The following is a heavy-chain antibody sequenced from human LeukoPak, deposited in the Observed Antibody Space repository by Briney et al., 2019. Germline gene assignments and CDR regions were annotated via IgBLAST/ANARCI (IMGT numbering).Heavy chain of an antibody. J-gene: IGHJ4*02. Sequence: GGSLRLSCAASGFTFSSYGMHWVRQAPGKGLEWVAVISYDGSNKYYADSVKGRFTISRDNSKNTLYPQMNSLRAEDTAVYYCAKDRMIVAGYFDYWGQGTLVTVSS. D-gene: IGHD3-22*01. CDR3: AKDRMIVAGYFDY. V-gene: IGHV3-30*18. CDR2: ISYDGSNK. CDR1: GFTFSSYG.